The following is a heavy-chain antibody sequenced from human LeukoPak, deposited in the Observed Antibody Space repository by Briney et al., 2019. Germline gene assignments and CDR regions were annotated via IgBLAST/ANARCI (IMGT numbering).Heavy chain of an antibody. D-gene: IGHD6-6*01. Sequence: GGSLRLSCAASGFTFYDYAMHWVQQAPGKGLEWVSGISWNSGSIGYADSVKGRFTISRDNAKNSLYLQMNSLRAEDMALYYCAKDISAYSSSSFDYWGQGTLVTVSS. CDR2: ISWNSGSI. V-gene: IGHV3-9*03. CDR1: GFTFYDYA. J-gene: IGHJ4*02. CDR3: AKDISAYSSSSFDY.